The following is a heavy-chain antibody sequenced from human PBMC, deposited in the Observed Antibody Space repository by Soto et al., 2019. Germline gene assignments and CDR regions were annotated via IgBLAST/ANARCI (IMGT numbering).Heavy chain of an antibody. Sequence: PGGSLRLSCAASGFTFSSYGMHWVRQAPGKGLEWVAVISYDGSNKYYADSVKGRFTISRDNTKNTLYVQMNSLRSEDTAIYYCAKEDDAWTNGHFDIWGQGTLVTVSS. V-gene: IGHV3-30*18. CDR3: AKEDDAWTNGHFDI. J-gene: IGHJ3*02. D-gene: IGHD2-8*01. CDR2: ISYDGSNK. CDR1: GFTFSSYG.